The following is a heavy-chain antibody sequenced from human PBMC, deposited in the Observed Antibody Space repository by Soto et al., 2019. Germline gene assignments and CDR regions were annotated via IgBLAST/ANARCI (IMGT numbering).Heavy chain of an antibody. V-gene: IGHV3-30*03. J-gene: IGHJ3*02. CDR3: ARGYCRGTTCKSKERVGGFDPMDI. CDR2: ISNDGSDK. Sequence: GGSLRLSCTASGFTFSGFGMHWVRQAPGKGLEWVAVISNDGSDKDCADSVKGRFTVSRDNSKNKLYLQMNSLRTEDTALFYCARGYCRGTTCKSKERVGGFDPMDIWGQGTMVTVSS. CDR1: GFTFSGFG. D-gene: IGHD2-15*01.